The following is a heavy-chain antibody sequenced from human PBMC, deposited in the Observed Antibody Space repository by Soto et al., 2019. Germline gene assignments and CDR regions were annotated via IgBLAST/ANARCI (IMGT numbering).Heavy chain of an antibody. CDR3: AKGTVVRGAYDI. V-gene: IGHV3-30*18. CDR2: TSYDGSNR. D-gene: IGHD4-17*01. CDR1: GFTFNNYA. J-gene: IGHJ3*02. Sequence: QVQLVESGGAVVQPGRSLRLSCAASGFTFNNYAMQWVRQAPGKGLEWVAVTSYDGSNRYYTESVKGRFTISRDNSKNTLYLQMNSLRPEDTAIYYCAKGTVVRGAYDIWGRGTMVTVSS.